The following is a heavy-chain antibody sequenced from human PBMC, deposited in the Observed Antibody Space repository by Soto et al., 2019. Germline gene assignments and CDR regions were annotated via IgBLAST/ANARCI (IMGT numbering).Heavy chain of an antibody. J-gene: IGHJ6*03. Sequence: QVQLQQSGPGLVKPSQTLSLTCAISGDSVSSNSAAWNWIRQSPSRGLEWLGRTYYRSKWYNDYAVAVKSRITINPDTSKNQFSLQLNSVTPEDTAVYYCARDPHSGPDPIHYYYMDVWGKGTTVTVSS. CDR3: ARDPHSGPDPIHYYYMDV. V-gene: IGHV6-1*01. CDR1: GDSVSSNSAA. CDR2: TYYRSKWYN. D-gene: IGHD3-10*01.